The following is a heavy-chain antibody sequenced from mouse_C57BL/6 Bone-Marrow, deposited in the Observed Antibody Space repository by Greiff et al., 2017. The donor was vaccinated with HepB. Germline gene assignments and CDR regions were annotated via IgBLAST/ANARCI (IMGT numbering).Heavy chain of an antibody. CDR1: GFSLTSYA. J-gene: IGHJ4*01. V-gene: IGHV2-9-1*01. CDR3: ARRTQALYYAMDY. Sequence: QVQLQQSGPGLVAPSQSLSITCTVSGFSLTSYAISWVRQPPGKGLEWLGVIWTGGGTNYNSALKSRLSISKDNSKSQVFLKMNSLQTDDTARYYCARRTQALYYAMDYWGQGTSVTVSS. D-gene: IGHD3-2*02. CDR2: IWTGGGT.